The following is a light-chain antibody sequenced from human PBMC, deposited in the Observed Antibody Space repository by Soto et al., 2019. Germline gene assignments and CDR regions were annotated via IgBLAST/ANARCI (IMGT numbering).Light chain of an antibody. V-gene: IGLV2-14*01. Sequence: QLVLTQPASVSGSPGQSITISCTGTSSDIGGYNFVSWYRQHPGKAPKLLIYAVTNRPSGIPDRFSGSKSGNTASLTISGLQAEDEADYYCTSYTTSSTLVFGGGTKLTVL. CDR2: AVT. CDR3: TSYTTSSTLV. J-gene: IGLJ2*01. CDR1: SSDIGGYNF.